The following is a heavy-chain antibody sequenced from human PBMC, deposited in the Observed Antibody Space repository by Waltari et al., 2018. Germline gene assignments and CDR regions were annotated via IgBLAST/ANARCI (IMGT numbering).Heavy chain of an antibody. CDR1: GGSISSYY. V-gene: IGHV4-59*01. CDR2: IYYSGST. Sequence: QVQLQESGPGLVKPSETLSLTCTVSGGSISSYYWSWIRQPPGKGLEWIGYIYYSGSTNYNPSLTSRVTISVDTSKNQFSLKLSSVTAADTAVYYCARVGIGSHYYYYYMDVWGKGTTVTVSS. D-gene: IGHD2-21*01. J-gene: IGHJ6*03. CDR3: ARVGIGSHYYYYYMDV.